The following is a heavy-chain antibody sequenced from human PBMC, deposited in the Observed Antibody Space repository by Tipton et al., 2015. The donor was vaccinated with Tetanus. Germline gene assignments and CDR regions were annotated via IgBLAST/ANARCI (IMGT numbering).Heavy chain of an antibody. Sequence: SLRLSCAASGFTFSSYGMHWVRQAPGKGLEWVAVISYDGSNKYYADSVKGRFTISRDNSKNTLYLQMNSLRAEDTAVDYCAKDVLRTAKKRVVVVAAPDPPWFDPWGQGILVTVSS. CDR2: ISYDGSNK. D-gene: IGHD2-15*01. V-gene: IGHV3-30*18. CDR1: GFTFSSYG. CDR3: AKDVLRTAKKRVVVVAAPDPPWFDP. J-gene: IGHJ5*02.